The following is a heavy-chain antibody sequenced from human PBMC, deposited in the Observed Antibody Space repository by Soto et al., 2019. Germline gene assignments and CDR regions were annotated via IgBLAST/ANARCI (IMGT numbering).Heavy chain of an antibody. J-gene: IGHJ6*02. CDR3: ARERRTAMASYGMDV. Sequence: QVQLVQSGAEVKKPGSSVKVPCKASGGTFSSYTISWVRQAPGQGLEWMGRIIPILGIANYAQKFQGRVTITADKSTSTAYMELSSLRSEDTAVYYCARERRTAMASYGMDVWGQGTTVTVSS. V-gene: IGHV1-69*08. D-gene: IGHD5-18*01. CDR1: GGTFSSYT. CDR2: IIPILGIA.